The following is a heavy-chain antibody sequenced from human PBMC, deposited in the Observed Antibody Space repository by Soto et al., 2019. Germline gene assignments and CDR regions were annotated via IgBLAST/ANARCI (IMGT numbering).Heavy chain of an antibody. CDR3: AKDFSAGDYYVSGSPDX. Sequence: PGGSLRLSCAASGFTFSSYAMSWVRQAPGKGLEWVSDISCSGGSTYYADSVKGRFTISRDNSKKTLYLQMNSLRAEDTAVYYCAKDFSAGDYYVSGSPDXWGQGTLVTVSX. CDR1: GFTFSSYA. V-gene: IGHV3-23*01. J-gene: IGHJ4*02. CDR2: ISCSGGST. D-gene: IGHD3-10*01.